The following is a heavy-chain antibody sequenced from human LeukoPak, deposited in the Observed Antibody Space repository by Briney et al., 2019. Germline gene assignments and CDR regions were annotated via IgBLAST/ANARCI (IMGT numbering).Heavy chain of an antibody. CDR2: IKQDGSEK. CDR1: GFTFSSYW. D-gene: IGHD6-13*01. J-gene: IGHJ1*01. CDR3: ARDQAAAGTGYFQH. Sequence: GGSLRLSCAASGFTFSSYWMSWVRQAPGKGLEWVANIKQDGSEKYYVDSVKGRFTISRDNAKNSLYLQMNSLRAEDTAVYYCARDQAAAGTGYFQHWGQGTLVTVSS. V-gene: IGHV3-7*01.